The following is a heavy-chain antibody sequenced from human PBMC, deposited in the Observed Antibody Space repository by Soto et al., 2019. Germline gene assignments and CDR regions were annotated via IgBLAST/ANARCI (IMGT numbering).Heavy chain of an antibody. J-gene: IGHJ6*02. D-gene: IGHD2-21*02. Sequence: EVQLLESGGGLVQPGGSLRLSCAASGFTFSSYAMSWVRQAPGKGLEWVSAISGSGGSTYYADSVKGRFTISRDNSKNTLYLQMNSLRAEDTAVYYCAKQEVTAIRPYSGYGMDVWGQGTTVTVSS. CDR3: AKQEVTAIRPYSGYGMDV. V-gene: IGHV3-23*01. CDR1: GFTFSSYA. CDR2: ISGSGGST.